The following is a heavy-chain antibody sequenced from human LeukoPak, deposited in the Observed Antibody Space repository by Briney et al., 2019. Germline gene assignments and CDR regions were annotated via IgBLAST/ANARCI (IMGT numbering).Heavy chain of an antibody. J-gene: IGHJ6*02. CDR1: GFTFSSYA. D-gene: IGHD5-12*01. CDR2: ISSNGGSI. V-gene: IGHV3-64*01. Sequence: GGSLRLSCAASGFTFSSYAMHWVRQAPGKGLEYVSAISSNGGSIYYANSVKGRFTISRDNSKNTLYLQMGSLRAEDMAVYYCARGSVRIVATTYYYYYGMDVWGQGTTVTVSS. CDR3: ARGSVRIVATTYYYYYGMDV.